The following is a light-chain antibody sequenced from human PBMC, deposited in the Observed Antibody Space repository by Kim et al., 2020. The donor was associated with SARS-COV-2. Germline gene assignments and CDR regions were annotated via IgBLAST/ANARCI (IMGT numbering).Light chain of an antibody. CDR1: SSNIGSNT. CDR2: SLD. V-gene: IGLV1-44*01. CDR3: AAWDDSLNAYV. J-gene: IGLJ1*01. Sequence: GQTVTISCSGSSSNIGSNTVNWYRQLPRTAPKILIYSLDERPSGVPDRFSGSKSDTSASLAISGLQSEDEADYYCAAWDDSLNAYVFGTGTKVTVL.